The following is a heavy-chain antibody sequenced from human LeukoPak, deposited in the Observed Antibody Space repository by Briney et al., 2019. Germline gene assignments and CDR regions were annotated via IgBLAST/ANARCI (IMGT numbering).Heavy chain of an antibody. J-gene: IGHJ6*03. CDR2: IHYSGST. CDR3: ARESSSSRYFMDV. D-gene: IGHD6-6*01. Sequence: SETLSLTCSVSGGSTRTSTSYWGWVRQPPGKGLEWIGSIHYSGSTYKNPSLKSRVTISMDTSGSQFSLKVTSLTAADPAVYFCARESSSSRYFMDVWGRGTTVTVSS. V-gene: IGHV4-39*07. CDR1: GGSTRTSTSY.